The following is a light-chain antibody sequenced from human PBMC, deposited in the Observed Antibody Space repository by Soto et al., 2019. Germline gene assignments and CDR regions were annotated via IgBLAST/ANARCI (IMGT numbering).Light chain of an antibody. J-gene: IGKJ5*01. CDR1: QSIRSIY. V-gene: IGKV3-20*01. Sequence: EIVLTQAPGSLSLSPGQRSTLSCRASQSIRSIYLDWYQQKAGNAPRPVIYGTSSRATGIPERLSGSGSGTHFTITISRLQTEDFAVYYCHKYGESAITFGHGTRLEIK. CDR3: HKYGESAIT. CDR2: GTS.